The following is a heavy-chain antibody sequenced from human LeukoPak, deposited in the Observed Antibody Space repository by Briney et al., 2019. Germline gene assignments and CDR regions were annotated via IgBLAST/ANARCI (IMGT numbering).Heavy chain of an antibody. D-gene: IGHD6-19*01. CDR1: GGSISSPIYF. V-gene: IGHV4-39*01. CDR3: ARAIYSSGWFFDY. Sequence: SETLSLTCTVSGGSISSPIYFWGWIRQPPGKGLELIGSFYQSGNTYYNPSLESRLTVSADTSRNKISLKINSVTATDTAVYYCARAIYSSGWFFDYWGRGTLVTVAS. CDR2: FYQSGNT. J-gene: IGHJ4*02.